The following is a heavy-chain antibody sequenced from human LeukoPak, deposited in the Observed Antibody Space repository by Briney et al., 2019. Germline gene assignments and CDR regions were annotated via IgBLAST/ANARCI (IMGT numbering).Heavy chain of an antibody. D-gene: IGHD3-22*01. Sequence: PGGSLRLSCAASGFTFSSYGMHWVRQAPGKGLEWVAFIGYDGSNKYYADSVKGRFTISRDNSKNTLYLQMNSLRAEDTAVYYCAKDDYYDSSGSWGGYWGQGTLVTVSS. CDR2: IGYDGSNK. CDR3: AKDDYYDSSGSWGGY. J-gene: IGHJ4*02. V-gene: IGHV3-30*02. CDR1: GFTFSSYG.